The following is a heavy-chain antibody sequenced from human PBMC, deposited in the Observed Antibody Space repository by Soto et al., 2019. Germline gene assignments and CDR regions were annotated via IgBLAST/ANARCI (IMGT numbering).Heavy chain of an antibody. CDR2: IYYSGST. CDR1: GGSISSGGYY. D-gene: IGHD2-2*01. CDR3: ARFAIVVVPAAVPPGTFDY. Sequence: QVQLQESGPGLVKPSQTLSLTCTVSGGSISSGGYYWSWIRQHPGKGLEWIGYIYYSGSTYYNPSLKRRVTISVDTSKNQFSLKLSSVTAADTAVYYCARFAIVVVPAAVPPGTFDYWGQGTLVTVSS. J-gene: IGHJ4*02. V-gene: IGHV4-31*03.